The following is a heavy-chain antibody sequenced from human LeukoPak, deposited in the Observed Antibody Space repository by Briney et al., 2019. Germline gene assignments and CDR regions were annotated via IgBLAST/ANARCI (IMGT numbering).Heavy chain of an antibody. Sequence: GASVKVSCKASGYTFTSYYMHWVRQAPGQGLEWMGIINPSGGSTSYAQKFQGRVTMTRDTSISTAYMELSRLRSDDTAVYYCARGPHERSGYPDDWGQGTLVTVSS. J-gene: IGHJ4*02. CDR3: ARGPHERSGYPDD. CDR1: GYTFTSYY. D-gene: IGHD3-22*01. V-gene: IGHV1-46*01. CDR2: INPSGGST.